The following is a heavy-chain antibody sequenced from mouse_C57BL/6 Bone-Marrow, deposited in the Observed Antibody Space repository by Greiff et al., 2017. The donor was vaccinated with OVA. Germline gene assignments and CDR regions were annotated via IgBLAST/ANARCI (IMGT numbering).Heavy chain of an antibody. CDR2: ISSGGSYT. Sequence: EVQLQESGGDLVKPGGSLKLSCAASGFTFSSYGMSWVRQTPDKRLEWVATISSGGSYTYYPDSVKGRFTISRDNAKNTLYLQMSSLKSEDTAMYYCARLLRDWYFDVWGTGTTVTVSS. CDR3: ARLLRDWYFDV. CDR1: GFTFSSYG. V-gene: IGHV5-6*01. J-gene: IGHJ1*03. D-gene: IGHD1-1*01.